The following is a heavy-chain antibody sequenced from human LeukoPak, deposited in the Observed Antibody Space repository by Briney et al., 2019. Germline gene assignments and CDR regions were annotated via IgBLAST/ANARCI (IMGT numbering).Heavy chain of an antibody. V-gene: IGHV5-51*01. CDR2: IYPGDSDT. Sequence: GESLRISCKGSGYIFSSYWIGWVRQMPGKGLEWMGIIYPGDSDTRYSPSLQGQVTIPVDTSIGTAYLQWSSLQASDTAIYYCARQNAFRLDYWGQGTLVTVSS. CDR1: GYIFSSYW. CDR3: ARQNAFRLDY. J-gene: IGHJ4*02.